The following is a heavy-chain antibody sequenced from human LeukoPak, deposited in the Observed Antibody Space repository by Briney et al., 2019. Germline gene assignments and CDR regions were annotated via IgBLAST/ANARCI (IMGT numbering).Heavy chain of an antibody. CDR2: INPSGGST. J-gene: IGHJ1*01. CDR1: GYTFTSYY. Sequence: AASVKVSCKASGYTFTSYYMHWVRQAPGQGLEWMGIINPSGGSTSYPQKFQGRVTMTRDMSTSTVYMELSSLRSEDTAVYCCAGSSMDGNFQHWGQGTLVTVSS. V-gene: IGHV1-46*01. D-gene: IGHD2-2*01. CDR3: AGSSMDGNFQH.